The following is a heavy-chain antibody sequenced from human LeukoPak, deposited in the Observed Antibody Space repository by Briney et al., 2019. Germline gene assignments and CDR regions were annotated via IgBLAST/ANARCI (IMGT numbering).Heavy chain of an antibody. V-gene: IGHV4-31*03. D-gene: IGHD1-26*01. CDR2: IYYSGST. J-gene: IGHJ4*02. CDR3: ARARQSGSSNPFDY. CDR1: GGSINSGGYY. Sequence: SETLSLTCIVSGGSINSGGYYCSWIRQHPGKGLEWIGYIYYSGSTSYNPSLMSRVTISLDTSRNQFSLNLSSVTAADTAVYYCARARQSGSSNPFDYWGQGTLVTVSS.